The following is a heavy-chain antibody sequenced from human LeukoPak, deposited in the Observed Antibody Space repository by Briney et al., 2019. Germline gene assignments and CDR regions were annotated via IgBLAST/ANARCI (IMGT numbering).Heavy chain of an antibody. Sequence: ASVKVSCKASGYTFTGYYMHWVRQAPGQGLEWMGWINPNSGGTNYAQKFQGRVTMTRDTSTSTVYMELSSLRSEDTAVYYCARDPDFWSGYLDWGQGTLVTVSS. J-gene: IGHJ4*02. CDR2: INPNSGGT. D-gene: IGHD3-3*01. CDR3: ARDPDFWSGYLD. CDR1: GYTFTGYY. V-gene: IGHV1-2*02.